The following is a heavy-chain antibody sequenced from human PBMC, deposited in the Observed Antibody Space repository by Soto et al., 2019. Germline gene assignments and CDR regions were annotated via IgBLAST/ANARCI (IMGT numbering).Heavy chain of an antibody. Sequence: GGSLRLSCAASGFTFSDHYMDWVRQAPGKGLEWVGRTRNKANSYTTEYAASVKGRFTISRDESKNSLYLQMNSLKTEDTAVYYCAYASYPSNYYDSSGYYYYWGQGTLVTVSS. CDR1: GFTFSDHY. CDR2: TRNKANSYTT. D-gene: IGHD3-22*01. J-gene: IGHJ4*02. CDR3: AYASYPSNYYDSSGYYYY. V-gene: IGHV3-72*01.